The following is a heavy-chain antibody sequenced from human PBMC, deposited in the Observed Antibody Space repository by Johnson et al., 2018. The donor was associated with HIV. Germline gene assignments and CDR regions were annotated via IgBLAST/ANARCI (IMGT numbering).Heavy chain of an antibody. D-gene: IGHD5-12*01. CDR1: GFTVSSNY. J-gene: IGHJ3*02. V-gene: IGHV3-66*01. CDR2: IYSGGST. CDR3: AREAVPSGLQSAFGGAFDI. Sequence: VQLVESGGGVVQPGRSLRLSCAASGFTVSSNYMSWVRQAPGKGLEWVSVIYSGGSTYYADSVKGRFTISRDNSKNTLYLQMNNLRAEDTAVYYCAREAVPSGLQSAFGGAFDIWGQGTMFTVAS.